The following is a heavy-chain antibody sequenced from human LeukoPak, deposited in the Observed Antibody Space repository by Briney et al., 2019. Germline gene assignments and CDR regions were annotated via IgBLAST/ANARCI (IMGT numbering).Heavy chain of an antibody. Sequence: SETLFLTCTVSGGSISSGGYYWSWIRQHPGKGLEWIGYIYYSGSTYYNPSLKSRVTISVDTSKNQFSLKLSSVTAADTAVYYCARVRQLAGGRWFDPWGQGTLVTVSS. D-gene: IGHD6-6*01. V-gene: IGHV4-31*03. CDR3: ARVRQLAGGRWFDP. CDR1: GGSISSGGYY. J-gene: IGHJ5*02. CDR2: IYYSGST.